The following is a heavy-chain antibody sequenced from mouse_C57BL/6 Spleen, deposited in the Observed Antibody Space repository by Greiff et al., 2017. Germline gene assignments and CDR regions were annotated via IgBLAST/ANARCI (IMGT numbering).Heavy chain of an antibody. CDR2: ISYDGSN. CDR1: GYSITSGYY. V-gene: IGHV3-6*01. D-gene: IGHD2-4*01. CDR3: ASVYDYDYFDY. J-gene: IGHJ2*01. Sequence: EVQLVESGPGLVKPSQSLSLTCSVTGYSITSGYYWNWIRQFPGNKLEWMGYISYDGSNNYNPSLKNRISITRDTSKNQFFLKLNSVTTEDTATYYCASVYDYDYFDYWGQGTTLTVSS.